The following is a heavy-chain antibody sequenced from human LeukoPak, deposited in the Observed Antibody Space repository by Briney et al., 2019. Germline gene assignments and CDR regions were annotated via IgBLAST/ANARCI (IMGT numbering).Heavy chain of an antibody. CDR3: ASTSGSYSDY. J-gene: IGHJ4*02. Sequence: PGRSLRLSCAASGFTFSSYAMHWVRQAPGKGLEWVAVISFDGSNKYYADSVKGRFTISRDNSKNTLYLQMNSLRAGDTAVYYCASTSGSYSDYWGQGTLVTVSS. CDR1: GFTFSSYA. CDR2: ISFDGSNK. D-gene: IGHD1-26*01. V-gene: IGHV3-30-3*01.